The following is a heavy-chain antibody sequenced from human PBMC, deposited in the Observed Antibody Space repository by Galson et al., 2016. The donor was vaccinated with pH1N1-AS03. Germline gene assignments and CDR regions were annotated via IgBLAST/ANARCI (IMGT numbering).Heavy chain of an antibody. D-gene: IGHD5-24*01. Sequence: PALVKPTQTLTLTCTVSGFSLSTGGMRVSWIRHPPGKALEWLGRIDWDDGTFYSTSLKTRLTISKDTSKNQVVLTMTNMDPVDTGTYYCARTLNYNTGLDVWGPGATVTVSS. CDR2: IDWDDGT. CDR1: GFSLSTGGMR. J-gene: IGHJ6*02. CDR3: ARTLNYNTGLDV. V-gene: IGHV2-70*04.